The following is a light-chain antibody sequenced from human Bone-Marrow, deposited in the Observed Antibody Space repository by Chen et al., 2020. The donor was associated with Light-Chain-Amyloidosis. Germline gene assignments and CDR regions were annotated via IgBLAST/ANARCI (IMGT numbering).Light chain of an antibody. CDR1: QSVSSS. J-gene: IGKJ1*01. CDR3: QQFNNWTWT. CDR2: GAS. Sequence: EIVMTQSPATLSVSPGERATLSCRASQSVSSSLAWYQQKPGHAPRLLIYGASARATGIPARFSGSGSGTELTLTISSMQSEDFALYYCQQFNNWTWTFGQGTKVEIK. V-gene: IGKV3-15*01.